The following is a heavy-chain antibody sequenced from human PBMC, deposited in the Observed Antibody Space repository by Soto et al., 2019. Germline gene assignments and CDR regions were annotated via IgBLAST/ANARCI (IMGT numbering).Heavy chain of an antibody. J-gene: IGHJ6*02. CDR3: ARRYCSGGSRYSGPIYYYYGMDV. V-gene: IGHV3-21*01. CDR2: ISSSSSYI. CDR1: GFTFSSYS. D-gene: IGHD2-15*01. Sequence: PGGSLRLSCAASGFTFSSYSMNWVRQAPGKGLEWVSSISSSSSYIYYADSVKGRFTISRDNAKNSLYLQMNSLRAEDTAVYYCARRYCSGGSRYSGPIYYYYGMDVWGQGTTVTVSS.